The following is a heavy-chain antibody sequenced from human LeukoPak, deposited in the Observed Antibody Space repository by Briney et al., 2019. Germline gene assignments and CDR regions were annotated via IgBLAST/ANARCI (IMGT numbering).Heavy chain of an antibody. CDR1: GGSFSGYY. J-gene: IGHJ5*02. CDR3: ARGQWLVTGPTNWFDP. Sequence: SETLSLTCAVYGGSFSGYYWSWIRQPPGKGLEWIGEINHSGSTNYNPSLKSRVTISVDTSKNQFSLKLSSVTAADTAVCYCARGQWLVTGPTNWFDPWGQGTLVTVSS. CDR2: INHSGST. V-gene: IGHV4-34*01. D-gene: IGHD6-19*01.